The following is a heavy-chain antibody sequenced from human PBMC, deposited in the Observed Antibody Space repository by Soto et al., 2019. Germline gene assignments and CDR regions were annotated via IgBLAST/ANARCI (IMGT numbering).Heavy chain of an antibody. CDR2: IWYDGSNK. J-gene: IGHJ6*02. CDR1: GFTFSSYG. Sequence: QVQLVESGGGVVQPGRSLRLSCAASGFTFSSYGMHWVRQAPGKGLEWVAVIWYDGSNKYYADSVKGRFTISRDNSKNTLYLQMNSLRAEDTAVYYCARDPNYSYGYYYYYYGMDVWGQGTTVTVSS. CDR3: ARDPNYSYGYYYYYYGMDV. V-gene: IGHV3-33*01. D-gene: IGHD5-18*01.